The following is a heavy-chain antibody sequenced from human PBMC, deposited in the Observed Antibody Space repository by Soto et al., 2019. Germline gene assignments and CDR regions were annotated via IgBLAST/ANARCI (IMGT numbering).Heavy chain of an antibody. V-gene: IGHV4-59*01. J-gene: IGHJ6*02. CDR3: TRDGDGRMNTNPYYYYGMDV. D-gene: IGHD2-21*02. CDR1: GGSISGYY. Sequence: SETLSLTCTVSGGSISGYYWSWIRQPPGKGLEWIGNVYYSGGAKYNPSVKRRVSISVDTSKNQFSLNLSSVTAADTAVYYCTRDGDGRMNTNPYYYYGMDVWGPGITVTVSS. CDR2: VYYSGGA.